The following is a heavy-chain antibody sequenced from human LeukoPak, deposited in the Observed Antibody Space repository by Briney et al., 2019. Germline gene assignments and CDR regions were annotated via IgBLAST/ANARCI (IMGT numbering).Heavy chain of an antibody. V-gene: IGHV3-74*01. D-gene: IGHD3-22*01. CDR3: ARAPSEIGGYYPEYFRH. CDR2: IKSDGRT. Sequence: GGSLRLSCAPSGFTLSSYWMHWVRHAPGEGLVWVSRIKSDGRTNYAESVKGLFTITRDNAKNTVSLQMNSLRAEDTGVCYCARAPSEIGGYYPEYFRHWGQGTLVIVSS. CDR1: GFTLSSYW. J-gene: IGHJ1*01.